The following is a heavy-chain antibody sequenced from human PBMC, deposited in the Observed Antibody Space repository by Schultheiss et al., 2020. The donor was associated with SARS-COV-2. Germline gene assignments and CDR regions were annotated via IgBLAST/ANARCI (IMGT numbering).Heavy chain of an antibody. Sequence: SETLSLTCAVSGGSISSGGYSWSWIRQPPGKGLEWIGYIYHSGSTYYNPSLKSRVTISVDTSKNQFSLKLSSVTAADTAVYYCARGARYYGMDVWGQGTTVTVS. J-gene: IGHJ6*02. D-gene: IGHD5-12*01. CDR2: IYHSGST. CDR1: GGSISSGGYS. CDR3: ARGARYYGMDV. V-gene: IGHV4-30-2*01.